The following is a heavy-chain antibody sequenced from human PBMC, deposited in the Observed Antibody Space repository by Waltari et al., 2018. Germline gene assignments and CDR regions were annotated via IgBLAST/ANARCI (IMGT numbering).Heavy chain of an antibody. V-gene: IGHV3-33*01. CDR2: IWYDGSKK. CDR1: GVSFTNYG. J-gene: IGHJ6*02. Sequence: QEKLVESGGGVVQSGRSLKPACEASGVSFTNYGMPWGRQAPGKGLEWVAIIWYDGSKKYYADSVKGRFDISRDNSRNTLYLQMDSLRAEDTAVYFCARDQYGESFYYAMNVWGQGTAVTVSS. D-gene: IGHD1-26*01. CDR3: ARDQYGESFYYAMNV.